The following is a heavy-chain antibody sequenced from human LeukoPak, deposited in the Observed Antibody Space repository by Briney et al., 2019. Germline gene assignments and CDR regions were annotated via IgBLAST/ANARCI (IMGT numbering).Heavy chain of an antibody. CDR1: GYSFTTYW. CDR2: IFPADSDT. J-gene: IGHJ4*02. CDR3: ASVYSSTSWDY. V-gene: IGHV5-51*01. D-gene: IGHD6-13*01. Sequence: GESLKISCRPSGYSFTTYWIGWVRQIPGKGLEWMGVIFPADSDTRYSPSFQGQVTISADKSISTAYLQWSSLKASDTAMYYCASVYSSTSWDYWGQGTLVTVSS.